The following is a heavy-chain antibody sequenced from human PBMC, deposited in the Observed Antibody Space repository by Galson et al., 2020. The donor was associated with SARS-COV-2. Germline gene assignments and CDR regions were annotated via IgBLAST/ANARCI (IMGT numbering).Heavy chain of an antibody. Sequence: GESLKISCAASGFTFSSYAMSWVRQAPGKGLEWVSAISGSGGSTYYADSVKGRFTISRDNSKNTLYLQMNSLRAEDTAVYYCAKDQLELMLDKKKKDYWGQGTLVTVSS. CDR3: AKDQLELMLDKKKKDY. CDR1: GFTFSSYA. CDR2: ISGSGGST. V-gene: IGHV3-23*01. D-gene: IGHD1-7*01. J-gene: IGHJ4*02.